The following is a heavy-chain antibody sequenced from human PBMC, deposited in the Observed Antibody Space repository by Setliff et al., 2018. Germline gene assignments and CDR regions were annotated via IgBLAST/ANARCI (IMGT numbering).Heavy chain of an antibody. CDR2: INTANGNT. CDR1: GYTFTSYG. J-gene: IGHJ3*01. D-gene: IGHD3-22*01. V-gene: IGHV1-3*04. CDR3: TTDKEAPSYYYDEDIFDL. Sequence: ASVKVSCKASGYTFTSYGVHWVRQAPGQRLEWMGWINTANGNTKYSQKFQGRVTITRDTSVSTAFLQIRSLKSEDTAIYYCTTDKEAPSYYYDEDIFDLWGQGTGVTVSS.